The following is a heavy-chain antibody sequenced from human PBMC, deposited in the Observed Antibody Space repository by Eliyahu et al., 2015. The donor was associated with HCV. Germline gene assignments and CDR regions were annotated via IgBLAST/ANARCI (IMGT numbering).Heavy chain of an antibody. Sequence: QVQLVQSGAEVKRPGASVKVSCKASGYTFTGHXIHWVRQAPGQSLEWMGWINPNSGATNYAHKFQGRVTMARDTSINTAYLELSRLRSDDTAVYYCARRGSSSGFYYYGMDVWGQGTTVTVS. CDR2: INPNSGAT. CDR1: GYTFTGHX. CDR3: ARRGSSSGFYYYGMDV. V-gene: IGHV1-2*02. D-gene: IGHD6-6*01. J-gene: IGHJ6*02.